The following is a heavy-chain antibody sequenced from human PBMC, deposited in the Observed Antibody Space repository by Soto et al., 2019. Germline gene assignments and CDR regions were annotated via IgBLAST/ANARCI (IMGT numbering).Heavy chain of an antibody. J-gene: IGHJ4*02. V-gene: IGHV3-30-3*01. CDR2: ISYDGNNK. D-gene: IGHD1-26*01. CDR3: AKEGGLSGSYYISSSYYFDY. CDR1: GFTYSTYT. Sequence: GGSLRLSCAASGFTYSTYTMHWVRQAPGKGLEWVAVISYDGNNKFYADSVKGRFTISRDNSKNTLYLQMNSLRAEDTSVYYFAKEGGLSGSYYISSSYYFDYWGQGTLVTVSS.